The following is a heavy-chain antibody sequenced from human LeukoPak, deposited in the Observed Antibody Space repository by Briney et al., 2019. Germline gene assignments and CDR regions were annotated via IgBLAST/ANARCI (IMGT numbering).Heavy chain of an antibody. V-gene: IGHV3-23*01. D-gene: IGHD6-19*01. J-gene: IGHJ4*02. CDR1: GFTFSSYA. CDR2: ISGNGGST. CDR3: AKPKFTVSGSNYFGY. Sequence: PGGSLRLSCAASGFTFSSYAMSWVRQAPGKGLQWVSTISGNGGSTYYADSVKGRLTISRDNSKNTLYLQMNSLRAEDTAVYYCAKPKFTVSGSNYFGYWGQGTLVTVSS.